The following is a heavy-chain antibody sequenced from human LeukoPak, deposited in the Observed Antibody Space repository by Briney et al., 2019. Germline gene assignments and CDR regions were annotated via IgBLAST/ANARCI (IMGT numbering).Heavy chain of an antibody. J-gene: IGHJ4*02. CDR1: RFTFSSYS. V-gene: IGHV3-21*01. D-gene: IGHD6-13*01. Sequence: PGGSLRLSCAASRFTFSSYSMNWVRQAPGKGLDWVSSISSSSNYIYYADSVKGRFTISRDNAKNSLYLQMNSLRAEDTAVYYCARDRVAAAGIGYWGQGTLVTVSS. CDR2: ISSSSNYI. CDR3: ARDRVAAAGIGY.